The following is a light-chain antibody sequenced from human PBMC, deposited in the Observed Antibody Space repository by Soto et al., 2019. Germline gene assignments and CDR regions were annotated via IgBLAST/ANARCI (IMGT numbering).Light chain of an antibody. Sequence: QSALTQPASVSGYPGQSITISCTGTNNDVGGYNYVSWYQHHPGKAPTLMIYDVSNRPSGVSNRFSGSKSGNTASLTISGLQTEDEADYYCSSYTSSSTLHVFGPGTKLTVL. J-gene: IGLJ1*01. CDR2: DVS. V-gene: IGLV2-14*03. CDR1: NNDVGGYNY. CDR3: SSYTSSSTLHV.